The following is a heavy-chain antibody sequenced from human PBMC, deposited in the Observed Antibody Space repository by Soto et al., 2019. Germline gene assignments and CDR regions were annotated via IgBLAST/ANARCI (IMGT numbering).Heavy chain of an antibody. D-gene: IGHD1-1*01. CDR1: GGSITSDYSC. CDR3: ASKPYNWNIWMVY. CDR2: IFHSGST. V-gene: IGHV4-30-4*03. J-gene: IGHJ4*02. Sequence: PSETLSLTCTVSGGSITSDYSCWSWIRQPPGEGLEWIGYIFHSGSTYNNPSLRSRVTISVDRSKNQFSLKLSSVTAADTAVYYGASKPYNWNIWMVYWGPGILVPVAS.